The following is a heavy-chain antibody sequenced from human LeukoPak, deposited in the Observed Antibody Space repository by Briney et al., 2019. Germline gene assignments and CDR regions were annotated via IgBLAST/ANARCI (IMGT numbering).Heavy chain of an antibody. CDR1: GYTFTGYY. V-gene: IGHV1-2*02. CDR3: ARDSSWYGGYPTTTADY. J-gene: IGHJ4*02. Sequence: ASVKVSCKASGYTFTGYYMHWVRQAPGQGLEWMGWINPNSGGTNYAQKFQGRVTMTRNTSISTAYMELSSLRSEDTAVYYCARDSSWYGGYPTTTADYWGQGTLVTVSS. D-gene: IGHD5-12*01. CDR2: INPNSGGT.